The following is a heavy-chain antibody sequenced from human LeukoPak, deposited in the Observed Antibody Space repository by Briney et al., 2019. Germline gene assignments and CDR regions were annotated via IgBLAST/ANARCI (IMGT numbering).Heavy chain of an antibody. Sequence: GGSLRLSCAASGFTFSSYSMNWVRQAPGKGLEWVSSISSSSYIYYADSVKGRFTISRDNAKNSLYLQMNSLRAEDTAVYYCARDSRTSWPRRYYYGMDVWGQGTTVTVSS. CDR2: ISSSSYI. CDR1: GFTFSSYS. V-gene: IGHV3-21*01. J-gene: IGHJ6*02. CDR3: ARDSRTSWPRRYYYGMDV. D-gene: IGHD2-2*01.